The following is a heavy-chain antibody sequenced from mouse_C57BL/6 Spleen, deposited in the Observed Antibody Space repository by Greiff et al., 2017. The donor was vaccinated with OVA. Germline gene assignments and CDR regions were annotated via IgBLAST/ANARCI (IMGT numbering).Heavy chain of an antibody. CDR3: SRREVRDDDYFDY. CDR1: GYTFTEYT. Sequence: VKLMESGAELVKPGASVKLSCKASGYTFTEYTIHWVKQRSGQGLEWIGWFYPGSGSIKYNEKFKDKAKLTADKSSSTVYMELIRMTSEDSAVYFCSRREVRDDDYFDYWGPGTTLTVSS. CDR2: FYPGSGSI. V-gene: IGHV1-62-2*01. J-gene: IGHJ2*01.